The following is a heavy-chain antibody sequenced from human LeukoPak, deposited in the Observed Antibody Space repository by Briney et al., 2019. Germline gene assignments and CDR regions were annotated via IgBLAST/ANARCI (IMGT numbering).Heavy chain of an antibody. Sequence: PSETLSLTCAVYGGSFSGYYWSWIRQPPGKGLEWIGEINHSGSTNYNPSLKSRVTISVDTSKNQFSLKLSPVTAADTAVYYCARGQRRFYCSSTSCRDSTLDYWGQGTLVTVSS. V-gene: IGHV4-34*01. CDR2: INHSGST. D-gene: IGHD2-2*01. J-gene: IGHJ4*02. CDR1: GGSFSGYY. CDR3: ARGQRRFYCSSTSCRDSTLDY.